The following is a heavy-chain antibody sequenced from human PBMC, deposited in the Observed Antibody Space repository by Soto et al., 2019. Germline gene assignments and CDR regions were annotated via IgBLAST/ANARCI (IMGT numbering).Heavy chain of an antibody. Sequence: QVQLVQSGAEVKEPGASVKVSCKASGYTFTNYGISWVRQAPGQGLEWMGWIHTKNGNTKDARKLQGRVTMTTDTSTSTAYMELRSLRSDDTAVYYCAKEYCDSSRCYLPDYWGQGALVTVSS. CDR3: AKEYCDSSRCYLPDY. J-gene: IGHJ4*02. V-gene: IGHV1-18*01. D-gene: IGHD2-2*01. CDR2: IHTKNGNT. CDR1: GYTFTNYG.